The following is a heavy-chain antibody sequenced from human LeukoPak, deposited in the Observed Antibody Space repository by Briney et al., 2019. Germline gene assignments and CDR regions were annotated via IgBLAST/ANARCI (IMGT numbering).Heavy chain of an antibody. CDR3: ARVTCSNTSCQKYYFDY. CDR1: GGTFSSYA. J-gene: IGHJ4*02. D-gene: IGHD2-2*01. Sequence: SVKVSCKASGGTFSSYAISWVRQAPGQGLEWMGGVIPIFGTANYAQKFQGRVTITTDESTSTAYMELSSLRSEDTAVYYCARVTCSNTSCQKYYFDYWGQGTLVTVSS. CDR2: VIPIFGTA. V-gene: IGHV1-69*05.